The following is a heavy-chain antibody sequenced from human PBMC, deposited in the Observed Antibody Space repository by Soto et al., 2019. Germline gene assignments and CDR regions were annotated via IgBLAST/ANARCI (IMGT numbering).Heavy chain of an antibody. V-gene: IGHV1-18*01. CDR3: ARDLNVYYFDY. D-gene: IGHD3-16*01. CDR1: GYTFTSYG. Sequence: GASVKVSCKASGYTFTSYGISWVRQAPGQGLEWMGWISAYNGNTKYAQKLQGRVTMTTDTSTSTAYMELRSLRSEDTAVYYCARDLNVYYFDYWGQGTLVTVSS. J-gene: IGHJ4*02. CDR2: ISAYNGNT.